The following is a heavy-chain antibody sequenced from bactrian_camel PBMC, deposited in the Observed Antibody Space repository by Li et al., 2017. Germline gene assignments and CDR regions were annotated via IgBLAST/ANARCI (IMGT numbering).Heavy chain of an antibody. D-gene: IGHD1*01. Sequence: HVQLVESGGGSVQAGGSLRLSCVGSGYNYSIYAMAWFRQAPGKEREGVALISSGGSNTYYAGSVKGRFTISRDNAENTLFLQMNSLKPEDTAMYSCASDCSHPWLGPLKSGYNEWGQGTQVTVS. CDR3: ASDCSHPWLGPLKSGYNE. CDR2: ISSGGSNT. J-gene: IGHJ4*01. CDR1: GYNYSIYA. V-gene: IGHV3-3*01.